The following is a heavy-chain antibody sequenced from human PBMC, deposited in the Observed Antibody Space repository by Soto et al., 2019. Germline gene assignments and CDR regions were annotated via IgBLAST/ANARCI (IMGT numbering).Heavy chain of an antibody. CDR3: ARALVDTAMPKGYYYGMDV. J-gene: IGHJ6*02. CDR1: GGSISSYY. Sequence: SETLSLTCTVSGGSISSYYWSWIRQPPGKGLEWIGYIYYSGSTNYNPTLKSRVTISVDTSKNQFSLKLSSVTAADTAVYYCARALVDTAMPKGYYYGMDVWGQGTTVTVSS. CDR2: IYYSGST. D-gene: IGHD5-18*01. V-gene: IGHV4-59*01.